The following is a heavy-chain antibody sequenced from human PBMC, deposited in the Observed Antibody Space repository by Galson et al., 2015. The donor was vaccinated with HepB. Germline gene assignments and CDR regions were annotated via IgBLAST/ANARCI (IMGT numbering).Heavy chain of an antibody. D-gene: IGHD5-18*01. V-gene: IGHV3-23*01. Sequence: SLRLSCAASGFTFGSYAMSWVRQAPGKGLEWVSAISGSGGSTYYADSVKGRFTISRDNSKNTLYLQMNSLRAEDTAVYYCAKGSGIDTSFDYWGQGTLVTVSS. CDR3: AKGSGIDTSFDY. J-gene: IGHJ4*02. CDR1: GFTFGSYA. CDR2: ISGSGGST.